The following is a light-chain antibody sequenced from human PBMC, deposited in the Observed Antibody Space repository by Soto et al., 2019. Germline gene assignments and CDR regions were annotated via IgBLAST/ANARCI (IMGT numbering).Light chain of an antibody. V-gene: IGKV3-15*01. J-gene: IGKJ1*01. CDR1: ESVSSK. CDR3: QQHDSWPRT. CDR2: GAS. Sequence: EVVMTQSPGTLSVSPGERATLSCRASESVSSKLAWYQQRPGRAPRLLIYGASTRATDVPVRFSGSGSGTEFTLTVSSLQSEDFAVYYCQQHDSWPRTFSQGTKVDIK.